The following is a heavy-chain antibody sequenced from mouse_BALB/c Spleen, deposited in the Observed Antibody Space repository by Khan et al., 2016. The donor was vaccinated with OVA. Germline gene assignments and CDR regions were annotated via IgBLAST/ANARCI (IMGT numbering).Heavy chain of an antibody. J-gene: IGHJ2*01. V-gene: IGHV2-6-7*01. CDR3: ARGGTTVVAHFDY. Sequence: QVQLKQSGPGLVAPSQSLSITCTVSGFSLTGYGVNWVRQPPGKGLEWLGMIWGDGYTDYNSALKSRLSISKDNSKSQVFLKMNSLQTDDTAGYHCARGGTTVVAHFDYWGQGTTLTGSS. D-gene: IGHD1-1*01. CDR2: IWGDGYT. CDR1: GFSLTGYG.